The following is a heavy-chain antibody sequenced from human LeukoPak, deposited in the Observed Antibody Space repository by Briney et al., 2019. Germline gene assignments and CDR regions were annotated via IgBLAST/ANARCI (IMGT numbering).Heavy chain of an antibody. CDR1: GGSISSSSSY. Sequence: PSETLSLTCSVSGGSISSSSSYWGWIRQPPGKGLEWIGSIHYSGSSFDNPALKSRVTISVDTSKNQFSLKLSSVTAADTAVYYCARHRSGWLQSSFDYWGQGTLVTVSS. CDR2: IHYSGSS. D-gene: IGHD5-24*01. J-gene: IGHJ4*02. V-gene: IGHV4-39*01. CDR3: ARHRSGWLQSSFDY.